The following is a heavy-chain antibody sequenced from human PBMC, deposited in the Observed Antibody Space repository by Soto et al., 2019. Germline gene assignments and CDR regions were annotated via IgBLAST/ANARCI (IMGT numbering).Heavy chain of an antibody. J-gene: IGHJ6*02. Sequence: SETLSLTCSVSGGSISSSSYSWGWIRQPPGKGLEWIGTIYYSGSTHYNPSLKSRVTLSVDTSKNQFSLKLSSVTAADAAVYYCTRQGFGEVHGLVDVWGQGTTVTVSS. CDR3: TRQGFGEVHGLVDV. V-gene: IGHV4-39*01. D-gene: IGHD3-10*01. CDR2: IYYSGST. CDR1: GGSISSSSYS.